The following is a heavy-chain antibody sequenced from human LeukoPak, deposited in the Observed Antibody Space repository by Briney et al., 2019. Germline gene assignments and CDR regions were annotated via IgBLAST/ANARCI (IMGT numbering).Heavy chain of an antibody. Sequence: ASVKVSCKASGYTFTSFYIHWVRQAPGQGLEWMGIINPSGGRTSYAQKFQGRVTMTRDTSTSTVYMELSSLRSEDTAVYYCARERCSSTGCYDVDPWGQGTLVTVSS. D-gene: IGHD2-2*01. CDR1: GYTFTSFY. J-gene: IGHJ5*02. CDR2: INPSGGRT. V-gene: IGHV1-46*01. CDR3: ARERCSSTGCYDVDP.